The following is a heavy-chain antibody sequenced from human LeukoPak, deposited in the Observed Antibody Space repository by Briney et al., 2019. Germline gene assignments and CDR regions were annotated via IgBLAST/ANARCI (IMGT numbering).Heavy chain of an antibody. CDR3: ARGTPETITSPGSGSFDY. J-gene: IGHJ4*02. Sequence: PGGSLRLSCAASGFTFSSYAMSWVRQAPGKGLEWVSAISGSGGSTYYADSVKGRFTISRDSSKNTLYLQMNSLRAEDTAVYYCARGTPETITSPGSGSFDYWGQGTLVTVSS. V-gene: IGHV3-23*01. CDR2: ISGSGGST. CDR1: GFTFSSYA. D-gene: IGHD3-10*01.